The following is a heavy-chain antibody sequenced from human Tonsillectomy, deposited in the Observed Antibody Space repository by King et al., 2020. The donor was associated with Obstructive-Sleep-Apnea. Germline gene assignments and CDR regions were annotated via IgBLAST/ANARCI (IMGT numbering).Heavy chain of an antibody. CDR3: ARIHGEYCSGGSCYTDDAFDI. J-gene: IGHJ3*02. Sequence: VQLVESGGGLVKPGGSLRLSCAASGFTFSSYSMNWVRQAPGKGLEWVSSISSSSIYIYYADSVKGRFTISRDNAKNSLYLQMNSLRAEETAGDYCARIHGEYCSGGSCYTDDAFDIWGQGTMVTVSS. CDR1: GFTFSSYS. V-gene: IGHV3-21*01. CDR2: ISSSSIYI. D-gene: IGHD2-15*01.